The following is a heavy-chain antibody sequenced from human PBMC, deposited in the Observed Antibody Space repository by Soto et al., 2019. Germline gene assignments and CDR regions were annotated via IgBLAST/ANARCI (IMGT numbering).Heavy chain of an antibody. J-gene: IGHJ6*02. D-gene: IGHD3-22*01. CDR3: AGDSYYYDSSGSYGMDV. Sequence: SETLSLTCAVSGGSISSSNWWSWVRQPPGKGLEWIGEIYHSGSTNYNPSLKSRVTISVDKSKDQFSLKLSSVTAADTAVYYCAGDSYYYDSSGSYGMDVWGQGTTVTVSS. CDR2: IYHSGST. CDR1: GGSISSSNW. V-gene: IGHV4-4*02.